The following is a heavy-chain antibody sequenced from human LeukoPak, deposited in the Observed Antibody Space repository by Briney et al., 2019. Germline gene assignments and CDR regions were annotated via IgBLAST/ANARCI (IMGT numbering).Heavy chain of an antibody. CDR2: ISYDGSNK. CDR1: GFTFSSYA. V-gene: IGHV3-30*04. D-gene: IGHD3-9*01. Sequence: GGSLRLSCAASGFTFSSYAMHWVRQSLGKGLEGVAVISYDGSNKYYADSVKGRFTISRDNSKNTLYLQMNSLRAEDTAVYYCARGITYYDIFYWGQGTLVTVSS. J-gene: IGHJ4*02. CDR3: ARGITYYDIFY.